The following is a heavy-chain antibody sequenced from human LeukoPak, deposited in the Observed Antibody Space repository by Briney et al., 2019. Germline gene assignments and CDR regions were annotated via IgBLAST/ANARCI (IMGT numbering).Heavy chain of an antibody. CDR2: NNPSSGGT. J-gene: IGHJ3*02. CDR1: ENTFTDYF. CDR3: ASLDSVDI. V-gene: IGHV1-2*02. Sequence: ASVKVSCKASENTFTDYFIHWVRQAPGQGFEWMGWNNPSSGGTNYAQNFQGRVTMTRDTSISTAYMELSRLRSDDTAVYYCASLDSVDIWGQGTMVTVSS.